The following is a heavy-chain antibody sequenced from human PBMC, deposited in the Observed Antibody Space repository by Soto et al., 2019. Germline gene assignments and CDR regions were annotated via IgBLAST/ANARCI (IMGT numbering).Heavy chain of an antibody. CDR2: LDGAGGST. Sequence: GGSLRLSCLDSGFTFSDFAMTWVRHVPRRGLEWVASLDGAGGSTYYAESVRGRFSISRDNSQNTLFLQMKRLTVDDTAIYYCAAPRDEYGSGVSWFTYGMDIWGQGTTVTVSS. CDR1: GFTFSDFA. D-gene: IGHD3-10*01. CDR3: AAPRDEYGSGVSWFTYGMDI. J-gene: IGHJ6*02. V-gene: IGHV3-23*01.